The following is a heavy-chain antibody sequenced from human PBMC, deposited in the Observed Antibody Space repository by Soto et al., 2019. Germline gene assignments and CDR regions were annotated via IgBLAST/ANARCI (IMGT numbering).Heavy chain of an antibody. CDR2: IHPNGGGT. Sequence: ASVKVSCKASGYSFTYYYMHWVRQAPGQGLEYMGVIHPNGGGTSYAQKLQGRVTMTTDTSTSTAYMELRSLRSDDTAVYYCARDRGKDYDFWSGYPYGMDVWGQGTTVTVSS. D-gene: IGHD3-3*01. V-gene: IGHV1-46*01. J-gene: IGHJ6*02. CDR3: ARDRGKDYDFWSGYPYGMDV. CDR1: GYSFTYYY.